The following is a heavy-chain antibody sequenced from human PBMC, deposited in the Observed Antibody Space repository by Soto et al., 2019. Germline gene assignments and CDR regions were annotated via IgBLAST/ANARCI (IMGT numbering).Heavy chain of an antibody. CDR2: IKEDGSEK. D-gene: IGHD3-10*01. V-gene: IGHV3-7*05. Sequence: GGSLRLSCAASGFTFSSYWMSWVRQAPGKGLEWVANIKEDGSEKYYVDSVKGRFTISRDKAKNSLYLQMNSLRAEDTAVYYCARDLDGDGPDYWGQGTLVTVSS. CDR1: GFTFSSYW. CDR3: ARDLDGDGPDY. J-gene: IGHJ4*02.